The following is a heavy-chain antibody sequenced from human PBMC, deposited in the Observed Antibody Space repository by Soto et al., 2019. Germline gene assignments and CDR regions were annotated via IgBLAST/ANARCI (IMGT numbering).Heavy chain of an antibody. Sequence: QVQLAQSGAEVKKSGSSVKVSCKASGGTLSNSAFSWVRQAPGQGLEWMGGIIPVFGMVNYAQKSQDRVKITADESSSTVYMEMSRLRSAETAVYYCGTGRIVVAGSSAYYGLDVWSQGTTVTVTS. CDR3: GTGRIVVAGSSAYYGLDV. V-gene: IGHV1-69*01. J-gene: IGHJ6*02. D-gene: IGHD6-19*01. CDR1: GGTLSNSA. CDR2: IIPVFGMV.